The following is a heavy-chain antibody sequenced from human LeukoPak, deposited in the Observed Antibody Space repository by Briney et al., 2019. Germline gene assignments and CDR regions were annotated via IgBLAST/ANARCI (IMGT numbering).Heavy chain of an antibody. Sequence: PGGSLRLSCAASGFTFSNYWMSWVRQAPGKRLEWVANINQDGREKSYVDSVKGRFTISRDNAKNTLYLEMNSLRAEDTAVYYCARALGSPLDYWGQGTLVTVSS. J-gene: IGHJ4*02. D-gene: IGHD1-26*01. CDR3: ARALGSPLDY. V-gene: IGHV3-7*02. CDR1: GFTFSNYW. CDR2: INQDGREK.